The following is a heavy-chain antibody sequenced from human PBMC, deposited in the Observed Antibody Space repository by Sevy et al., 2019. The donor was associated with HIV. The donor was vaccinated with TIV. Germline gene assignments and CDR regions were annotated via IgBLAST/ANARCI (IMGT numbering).Heavy chain of an antibody. V-gene: IGHV3-23*01. D-gene: IGHD6-19*01. J-gene: IGHJ6*02. CDR3: AKLSWSSSGWYGRVNGYYYYGMDV. CDR2: ISGSGGST. Sequence: GGSLRLSCAASGFTFSSDAMSWVRQAPGKGLEWVSAISGSGGSTYYADSVKGRFTISRDNSKNTLYLQMNSLRAEDTAVYYCAKLSWSSSGWYGRVNGYYYYGMDVWGQGTTVTVSS. CDR1: GFTFSSDA.